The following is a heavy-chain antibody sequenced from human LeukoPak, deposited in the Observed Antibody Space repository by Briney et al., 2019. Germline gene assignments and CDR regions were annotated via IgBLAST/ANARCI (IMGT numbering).Heavy chain of an antibody. CDR3: AKDSGSDIFGLGAFDI. Sequence: GGSLRLSCAASGFTFSSYAMSWVRQAPGKGLEWVSAISGSGGSTYYADSVKGRFTISRDNSKDTLYLQMNSLRAGDTAVYYCAKDSGSDIFGLGAFDIWGQGTMVTVSS. CDR1: GFTFSSYA. V-gene: IGHV3-23*01. D-gene: IGHD1-26*01. J-gene: IGHJ3*02. CDR2: ISGSGGST.